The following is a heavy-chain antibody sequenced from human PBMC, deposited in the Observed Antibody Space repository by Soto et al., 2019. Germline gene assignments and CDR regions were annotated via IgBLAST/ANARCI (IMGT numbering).Heavy chain of an antibody. V-gene: IGHV3-53*01. CDR3: SRDDVYCSGGSCYGAPIDV. D-gene: IGHD2-15*01. CDR1: GVTVGGNY. CDR2: IQSGGST. J-gene: IGHJ6*03. Sequence: GGSLRLSWSASGVTVGGNYMSWVRQAPGKGLEWVSVIQSGGSTFYADSVKGRFTISRDNSKNTLFLQMNSLRVEDTAMYYCSRDDVYCSGGSCYGAPIDVWGRGTTVTVSS.